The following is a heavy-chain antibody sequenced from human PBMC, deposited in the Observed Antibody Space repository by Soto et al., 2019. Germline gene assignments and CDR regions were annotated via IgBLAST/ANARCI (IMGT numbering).Heavy chain of an antibody. CDR3: ARRPGRYFDTNVFDI. CDR2: IYPSGGST. D-gene: IGHD3-9*01. J-gene: IGHJ3*02. Sequence: QGLEWMGRIYPSGGSTDYAQKFQGRFTISRDNAKNSLYLQMNSLGAEDTAVYYCARRPGRYFDTNVFDIWGQGTVVTISS. V-gene: IGHV1-46*01.